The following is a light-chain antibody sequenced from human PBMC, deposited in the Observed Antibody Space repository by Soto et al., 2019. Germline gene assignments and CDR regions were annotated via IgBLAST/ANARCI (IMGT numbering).Light chain of an antibody. CDR3: QQYNSYSRT. CDR2: KAS. Sequence: DIQMTQSPSTLSASVGDRVTITCRASQSISTWLAWYQQKPGKAPKVLIYKASILESGVPSRFSGSGSGTEFTLTISSLQPDDFATYYCQQYNSYSRTFGQGPKVEIK. CDR1: QSISTW. J-gene: IGKJ1*01. V-gene: IGKV1-5*03.